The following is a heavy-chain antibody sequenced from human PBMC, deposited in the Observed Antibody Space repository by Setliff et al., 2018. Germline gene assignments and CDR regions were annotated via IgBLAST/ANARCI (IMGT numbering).Heavy chain of an antibody. D-gene: IGHD4-17*01. Sequence: GGSLRLSCAASGFTFSNYYMTWIRQAPGKGLEWISYIHDSGNPTYYADSVKGRFTVSRDNAKNSLYLQLNSLRAEDTAIYYCAREGGASYGGQSYLDYWGQGTLVTVSS. V-gene: IGHV3-11*01. CDR1: GFTFSNYY. CDR2: IHDSGNPT. CDR3: AREGGASYGGQSYLDY. J-gene: IGHJ4*02.